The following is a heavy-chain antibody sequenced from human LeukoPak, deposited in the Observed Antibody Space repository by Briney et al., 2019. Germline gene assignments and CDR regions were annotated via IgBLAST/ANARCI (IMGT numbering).Heavy chain of an antibody. V-gene: IGHV1-2*04. CDR3: ARGSIAAAGTNYGMDV. CDR2: INPKSGGT. J-gene: IGHJ6*04. D-gene: IGHD6-13*01. Sequence: ASVKVSCKASGYTFTGYYMHWVRQAPGQGLEWMGWINPKSGGTNYAQKFQGWVTMTRDTSISTAYMELSRLRSDDTAVYYCARGSIAAAGTNYGMDVWGKGTTVTVSS. CDR1: GYTFTGYY.